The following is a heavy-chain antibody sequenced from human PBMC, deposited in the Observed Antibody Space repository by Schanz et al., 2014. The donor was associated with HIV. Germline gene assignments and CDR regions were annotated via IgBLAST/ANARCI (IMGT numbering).Heavy chain of an antibody. CDR3: TSGSFEFGDLLDDYYYDAMDV. CDR1: GDTFSSYA. J-gene: IGHJ6*02. D-gene: IGHD3-10*01. Sequence: QVQLVQSGAEVKKPGSSVKVSCKASGDTFSSYAISWVRQAPGQGLEWMAGIIPIIGTADYAQKFQGRVTITADKSTSTLYLELSSLRSEDTAVYYCTSGSFEFGDLLDDYYYDAMDVWGQGTTVTVSS. CDR2: IIPIIGTA. V-gene: IGHV1-69*06.